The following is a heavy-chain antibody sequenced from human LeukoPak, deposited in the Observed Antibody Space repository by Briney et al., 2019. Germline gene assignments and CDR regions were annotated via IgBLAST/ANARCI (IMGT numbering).Heavy chain of an antibody. CDR3: ARGITPPYITY. CDR1: GYTFTSYG. V-gene: IGHV1-18*01. J-gene: IGHJ4*02. Sequence: ASVKVSSKASGYTFTSYGIRWVRQAPGQGLEWMGWISAYNGNTNYAQKLQGRVTMTTHTSTSTAYMELSSLRSEDTAVYYCARGITPPYITYGGRGTLVTVSS. D-gene: IGHD3-3*01. CDR2: ISAYNGNT.